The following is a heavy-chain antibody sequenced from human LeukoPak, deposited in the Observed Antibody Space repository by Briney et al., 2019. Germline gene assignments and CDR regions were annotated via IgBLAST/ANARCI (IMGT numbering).Heavy chain of an antibody. CDR2: IYYSGST. CDR3: ARGRYSRLQPGAFDI. V-gene: IGHV4-59*12. CDR1: GGSISSYY. Sequence: SETLSLTCTVSGGSISSYYWSWIRQPPGKGLEWIGYIYYSGSTNYNPSLKSRVTISVDTSKNQFSLKLSSVTAADTAVYYCARGRYSRLQPGAFDIWGQGTMVTVSS. J-gene: IGHJ3*02. D-gene: IGHD6-13*01.